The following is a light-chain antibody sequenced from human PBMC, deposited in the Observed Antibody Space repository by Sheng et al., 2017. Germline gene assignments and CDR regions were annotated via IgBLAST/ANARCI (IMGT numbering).Light chain of an antibody. J-gene: IGKJ1*01. CDR1: QSVSSQ. V-gene: IGKV3-11*01. CDR2: DTS. CDR3: QERSTRWT. Sequence: EIVLTQSPATLSLSPGERATLSCRASQSVSSQLAWYQQKPGQAPRLLISDTSNRATGVPARFGGSGSGTDFTLTISSLEPEDFAVYYCQERSTRWTFGQGTKV.